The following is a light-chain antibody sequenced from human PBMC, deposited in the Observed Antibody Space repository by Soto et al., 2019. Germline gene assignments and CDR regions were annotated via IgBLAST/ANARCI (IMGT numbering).Light chain of an antibody. V-gene: IGKV1-39*01. J-gene: IGKJ4*01. CDR2: GAS. CDR3: QQTYTTPLT. Sequence: DIQMTPSPSSLSAYVGDRVNITCRASQSISYYLNWYQQKPGRAPNLLMYGASSLQSGVPSRFTGSGSGTEFTLTITSLQPGDFATYYCQQTYTTPLTFGGGTKVDIK. CDR1: QSISYY.